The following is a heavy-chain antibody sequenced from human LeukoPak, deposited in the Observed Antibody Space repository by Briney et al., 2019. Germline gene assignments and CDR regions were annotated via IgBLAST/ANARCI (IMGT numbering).Heavy chain of an antibody. CDR2: IWYDGSNK. Sequence: PGGSLRLSCAASGFTFSSYGMHWVRQAPGKGLEWLAVIWYDGSNKYYADSVKGRFTISRDNSKNTLYLQMNSLRAEDTAVYYCARDGKIWFGELGGYWGQGTLVTVSS. CDR3: ARDGKIWFGELGGY. V-gene: IGHV3-33*01. J-gene: IGHJ4*02. CDR1: GFTFSSYG. D-gene: IGHD3-10*01.